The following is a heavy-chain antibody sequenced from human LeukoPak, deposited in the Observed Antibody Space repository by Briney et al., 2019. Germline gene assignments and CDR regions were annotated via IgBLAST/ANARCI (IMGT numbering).Heavy chain of an antibody. Sequence: RASVTVSCKASGYTFTSYYMHWVRQAPGQGLEWMGIINPSGGSTSYAQKFQGRVTMTRDTSTSTVYMELSSLRSEDTAVYYCARDEGGNGFDPWGQGTLVTVSS. V-gene: IGHV1-46*01. CDR2: INPSGGST. J-gene: IGHJ5*02. CDR1: GYTFTSYY. CDR3: ARDEGGNGFDP.